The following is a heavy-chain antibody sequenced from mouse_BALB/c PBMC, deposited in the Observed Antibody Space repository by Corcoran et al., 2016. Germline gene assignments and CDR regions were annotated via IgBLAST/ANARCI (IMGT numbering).Heavy chain of an antibody. V-gene: IGHV8-12*01. CDR2: IYWDDDK. D-gene: IGHD2-4*01. J-gene: IGHJ4*01. CDR1: GFSLSTSGMG. Sequence: QVTLKESGPGILQPSQTLSLTCSFSGFSLSTSGMGVSWIRQPSGKGLEWLAHIYWDDDKRYNPSLKSRLTISKDTSSNQVFLKITSVDTADTATYYCARSMITTGNYYAMDYWGRGTSVTVSS. CDR3: ARSMITTGNYYAMDY.